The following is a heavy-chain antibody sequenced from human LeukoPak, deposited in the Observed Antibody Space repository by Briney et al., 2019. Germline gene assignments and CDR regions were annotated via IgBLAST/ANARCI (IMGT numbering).Heavy chain of an antibody. CDR3: ARDDSVGDIAWWFDP. CDR2: INPTGTTT. CDR1: GYTFINNW. J-gene: IGHJ5*02. Sequence: ASVKVSCKASGYTFINNWMHWVRQAPGQGLEWVGLINPTGTTTLYAQKFQGRVTLTRDMSTSTDYMELRSLKSEDTAVYYCARDDSVGDIAWWFDPWGQGTLVTVSS. D-gene: IGHD3-10*01. V-gene: IGHV1-46*01.